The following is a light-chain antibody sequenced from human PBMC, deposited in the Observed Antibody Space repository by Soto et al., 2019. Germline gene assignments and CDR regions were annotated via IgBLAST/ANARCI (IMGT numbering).Light chain of an antibody. CDR3: QQRSNWPFT. V-gene: IGKV3-11*01. Sequence: EIVMTQSPATLSVSPVERATLSCMASQSVSSNLAWYQQKPGQAPRLLIYGASTRATGIPARFSGSGSGTDFTLTISSLEPEDFAVYYCQQRSNWPFTFGQGTRLEIK. CDR1: QSVSSN. CDR2: GAS. J-gene: IGKJ5*01.